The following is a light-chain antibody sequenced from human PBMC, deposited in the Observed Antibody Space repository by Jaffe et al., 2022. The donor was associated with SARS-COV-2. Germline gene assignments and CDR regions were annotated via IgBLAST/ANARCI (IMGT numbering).Light chain of an antibody. J-gene: IGLJ3*02. CDR3: QVWDSSSDQWV. V-gene: IGLV3-21*04. Sequence: SYVLTQPPSVSVAPGKTARITCGGNNIGSKSVHWYQQKPGQAPVLVIYYGTDRPSGIPERFSGSKSVNTATLTVSRVEAGDEADYYCQVWDSSSDQWVFGGGTKLTVL. CDR2: YGT. CDR1: NIGSKS.